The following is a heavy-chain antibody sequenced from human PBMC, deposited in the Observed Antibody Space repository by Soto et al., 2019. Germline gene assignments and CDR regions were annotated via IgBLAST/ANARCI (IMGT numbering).Heavy chain of an antibody. CDR1: GGSISSYY. V-gene: IGHV4-59*08. J-gene: IGHJ6*02. D-gene: IGHD3-10*01. Sequence: PSETLSLTCTVSGGSISSYYWSWFRQSPEKRMEWIGYVHHSWGSSYNPSLQSRVAISLDTSKSQFSLKVTSVTATDTAVYYCARQGFGPLHGLVDVWGQGTTVTVS. CDR3: ARQGFGPLHGLVDV. CDR2: VHHSWGS.